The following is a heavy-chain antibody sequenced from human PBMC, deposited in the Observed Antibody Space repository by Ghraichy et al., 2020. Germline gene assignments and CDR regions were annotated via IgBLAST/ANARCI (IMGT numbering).Heavy chain of an antibody. CDR3: ARGSHYTLQNDSFDI. D-gene: IGHD1-1*01. Sequence: SETLSLTFAVNGGSFSGYYWSWIRQPPGKGLEWIGEINQSGSTNYNPSLKSRVTISLDTSKNQFSLKLSSVTAADTAVYYCARGSHYTLQNDSFDIWGQGTMITVSS. CDR2: INQSGST. CDR1: GGSFSGYY. V-gene: IGHV4-34*01. J-gene: IGHJ3*02.